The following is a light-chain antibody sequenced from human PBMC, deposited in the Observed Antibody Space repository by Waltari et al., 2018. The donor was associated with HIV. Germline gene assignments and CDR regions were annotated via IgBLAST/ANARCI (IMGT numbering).Light chain of an antibody. CDR3: HQYGGSPPT. J-gene: IGKJ1*01. V-gene: IGKV3-20*01. CDR2: GAS. CDR1: QSVSRRF. Sequence: DIVLTNTPGSLSLSPGERATLSCRASQSVSRRFLPWLQQEPGQAPRLLVYGASSRATDSPDRFSGSGSGTDFTLTISRLEPEDFAVYYCHQYGGSPPTFGQGTKVEIK.